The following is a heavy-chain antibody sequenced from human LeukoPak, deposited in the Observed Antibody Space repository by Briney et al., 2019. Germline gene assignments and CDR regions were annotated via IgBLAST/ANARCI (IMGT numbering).Heavy chain of an antibody. CDR2: ISWNSGSI. J-gene: IGHJ4*02. V-gene: IGHV3-9*01. Sequence: GGSLRLSCLASGFTFDDYAMHRVRQAPGKGLEWVSGISWNSGSIGYADSVKGRFTISRDNAKNSLYLQMNSLRAEDTALYYCAKDTAVAGTFDYWGQGTLVTVSS. CDR3: AKDTAVAGTFDY. D-gene: IGHD6-19*01. CDR1: GFTFDDYA.